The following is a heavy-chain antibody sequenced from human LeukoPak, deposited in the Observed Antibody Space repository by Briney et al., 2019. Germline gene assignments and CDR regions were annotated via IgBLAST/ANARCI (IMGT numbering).Heavy chain of an antibody. CDR2: LSHSGST. J-gene: IGHJ5*02. V-gene: IGHV4-38-2*02. CDR1: AYSISSGYY. Sequence: SETLSLTCTVSAYSISSGYYWGWIRQPPGKGLEWIGSLSHSGSTHYNPSLKSRVTISVDTSKNQFSLKLHSVTAADTAVYYCASRSSRDFGQGFDPWGQGILVTVSS. D-gene: IGHD2-21*01. CDR3: ASRSSRDFGQGFDP.